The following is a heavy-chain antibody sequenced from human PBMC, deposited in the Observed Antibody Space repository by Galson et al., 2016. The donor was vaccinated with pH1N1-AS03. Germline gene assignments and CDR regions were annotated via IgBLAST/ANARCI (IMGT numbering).Heavy chain of an antibody. V-gene: IGHV4-61*08. CDR2: IFYNGTT. J-gene: IGHJ4*02. D-gene: IGHD4-17*01. Sequence: SETLSLTCTVSGGSINSDAYYWSWVRQHPGKGLEWIGYIFYNGTTNYNPSLKSRVTISVDTSKNQFSLKLTSVTAADTAVYYCARFPDYGDDVGYWGQGTLVTGSS. CDR1: GGSINSDAYY. CDR3: ARFPDYGDDVGY.